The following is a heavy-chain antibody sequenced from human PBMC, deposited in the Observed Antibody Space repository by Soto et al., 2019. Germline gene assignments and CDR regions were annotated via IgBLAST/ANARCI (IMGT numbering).Heavy chain of an antibody. CDR2: ISAYNGNT. CDR3: ARRGYSGYDYHIDY. V-gene: IGHV1-18*01. Sequence: GASVKVSCKASGYTFTSYGISWVRQAPGQGLEWMEWISAYNGNTNYAQKLQGRVTMTTDTSTRTAYMELRSLRSDDTAVYYCARRGYSGYDYHIDYWGQGTLVTVSS. D-gene: IGHD5-12*01. CDR1: GYTFTSYG. J-gene: IGHJ4*02.